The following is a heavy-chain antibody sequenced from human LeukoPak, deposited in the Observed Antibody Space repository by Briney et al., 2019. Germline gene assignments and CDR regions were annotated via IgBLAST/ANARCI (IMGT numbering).Heavy chain of an antibody. Sequence: GGSLRLSCAASGFTFSSYDIHWVRQATGKGLEWVSGIGTAGEIYYPGSVKGRFTISRENAKNSLYLQMNSLRAGDTAVYYCGRRLGPARDDYMDVWGKGTPVTVSS. D-gene: IGHD3-16*01. J-gene: IGHJ6*03. CDR1: GFTFSSYD. V-gene: IGHV3-13*01. CDR2: IGTAGEI. CDR3: GRRLGPARDDYMDV.